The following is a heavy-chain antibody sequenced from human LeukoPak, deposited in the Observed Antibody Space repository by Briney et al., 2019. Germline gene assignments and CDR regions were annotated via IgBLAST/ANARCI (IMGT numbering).Heavy chain of an antibody. Sequence: ASVKVSCKASGYTFTSYYMHWVRQAPGQGLEWMGIINPSGGSTSYAQKFQCRVTMTRDTSTSTVYMELSSLRSEDTAVYYCARDAPTDIVVVPARAGFDPWGQGTLVTVSS. CDR1: GYTFTSYY. CDR2: INPSGGST. D-gene: IGHD2-2*01. V-gene: IGHV1-46*01. J-gene: IGHJ5*02. CDR3: ARDAPTDIVVVPARAGFDP.